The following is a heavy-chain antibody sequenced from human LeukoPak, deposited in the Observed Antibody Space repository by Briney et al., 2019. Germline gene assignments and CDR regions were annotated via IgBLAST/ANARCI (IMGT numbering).Heavy chain of an antibody. V-gene: IGHV1-18*01. CDR2: ISAYNGNT. J-gene: IGHJ4*02. D-gene: IGHD5-18*01. CDR1: GYTFTSYG. CDR3: ARAVWRYSYGYGTATIFDY. Sequence: GASVKVSCKASGYTFTSYGISWVRQAPGQGLEWMGWISAYNGNTNYAQKLQGRVTMTTDTSTSTACMELRSLRSDDTAVYYCARAVWRYSYGYGTATIFDYWGQGTLVTVSS.